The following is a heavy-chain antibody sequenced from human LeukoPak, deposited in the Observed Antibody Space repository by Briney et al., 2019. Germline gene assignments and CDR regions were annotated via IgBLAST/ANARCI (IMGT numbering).Heavy chain of an antibody. CDR2: FHHTVGI. J-gene: IGHJ3*02. CDR3: VRGGGLPNCGGYCPPDT. V-gene: IGHV4-30-2*01. Sequence: SETLSLTCTVSGGSISHVAYSWSWIRQPPGEGLEWIGLFHHTVGIDYKPSPKSRVTISGDRTKNQLSLTLTSVTAADTAVYYCVRGGGLPNCGGYCPPDTWGQGKMVIVSS. CDR1: GGSISHVAYS. D-gene: IGHD2-21*02.